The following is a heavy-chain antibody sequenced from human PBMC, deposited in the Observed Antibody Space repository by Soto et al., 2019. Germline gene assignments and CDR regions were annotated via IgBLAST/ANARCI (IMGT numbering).Heavy chain of an antibody. CDR3: VRVGSYHSTAFDI. Sequence: QVQLQESGPGLVKPSQTLSLTCTVSGGSISSGGYYWSRIRQHPGKGLEWIGNIYYSGSTYYNPSLKRRLPXSXGXXKHHASPKLSSVTAADTAVYYCVRVGSYHSTAFDIWGQGTMVTVSS. V-gene: IGHV4-31*03. CDR2: IYYSGST. J-gene: IGHJ3*02. D-gene: IGHD3-10*01. CDR1: GGSISSGGYY.